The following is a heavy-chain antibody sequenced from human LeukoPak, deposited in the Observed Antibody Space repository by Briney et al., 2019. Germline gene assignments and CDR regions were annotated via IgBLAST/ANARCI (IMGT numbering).Heavy chain of an antibody. V-gene: IGHV4-59*10. CDR2: ISSSAST. Sequence: SETLPLTCAVYGGPLSDYYWRWIRQPAGKGVKWIERISSSASTNYNPSLQSRVTISVDTSKNQFSLKMSSVTAADTAVYFCARGPYSYDSSGAFDIWGQGTMVTVSS. D-gene: IGHD3-22*01. CDR3: ARGPYSYDSSGAFDI. J-gene: IGHJ3*02. CDR1: GGPLSDYY.